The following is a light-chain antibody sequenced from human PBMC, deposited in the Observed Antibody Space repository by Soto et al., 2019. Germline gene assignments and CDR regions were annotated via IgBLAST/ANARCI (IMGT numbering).Light chain of an antibody. CDR2: GAS. J-gene: IGKJ4*01. V-gene: IGKV3-15*01. Sequence: EIVMTQSPAALSESPGERATLFCRASQSVSSNFLACYQQKPGQAPRLLIYGASTRATGVPGRFSGSGSGTEFTLTISSLQSEDFAVYYCQQYSAWPLTFGGGTKVEIK. CDR1: QSVSSN. CDR3: QQYSAWPLT.